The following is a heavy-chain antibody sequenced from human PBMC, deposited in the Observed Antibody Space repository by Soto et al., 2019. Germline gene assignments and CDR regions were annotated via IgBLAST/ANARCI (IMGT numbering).Heavy chain of an antibody. V-gene: IGHV3-33*01. D-gene: IGHD4-17*01. CDR1: GFNFNAYS. Sequence: GGSLRLSCEASGFNFNAYSMHWVRQPPGKGLEWLAGIWYDGTQKHYADSVKGRFTISRDNSKNTLYLQVNSLRTEDTAVYYCARPGGTTVTGLWHFDSWGQGTLVTVSS. J-gene: IGHJ4*02. CDR2: IWYDGTQK. CDR3: ARPGGTTVTGLWHFDS.